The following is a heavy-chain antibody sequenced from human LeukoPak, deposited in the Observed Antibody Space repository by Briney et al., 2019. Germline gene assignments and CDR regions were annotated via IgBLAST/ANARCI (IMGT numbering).Heavy chain of an antibody. CDR1: GYTFTGYY. Sequence: AASVKVSCKASGYTFTGYYMYWVRQATGQGLEWMGFINPNTGGTIYAQKFQARVTMTRDTSISTAYMELRGLISDDTAVYYCARRYDFWSGYPTAFDYWGQGTLVTVSS. CDR2: INPNTGGT. J-gene: IGHJ4*02. V-gene: IGHV1-2*02. D-gene: IGHD3-3*01. CDR3: ARRYDFWSGYPTAFDY.